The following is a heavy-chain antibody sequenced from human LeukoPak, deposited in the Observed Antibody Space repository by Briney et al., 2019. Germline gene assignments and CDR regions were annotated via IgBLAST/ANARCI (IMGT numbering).Heavy chain of an antibody. V-gene: IGHV1-2*02. CDR3: ARGGFSSSWYPAHFGY. D-gene: IGHD6-13*01. Sequence: ASVKVSCKASGYTFTGYYMHWVRQAPGQGLEWMGWINPNSGGTNYAQKFQGRVTMTRDTSISTAYMELSRLRSDDTAVYYCARGGFSSSWYPAHFGYWGQGTLVTVSS. CDR2: INPNSGGT. J-gene: IGHJ4*02. CDR1: GYTFTGYY.